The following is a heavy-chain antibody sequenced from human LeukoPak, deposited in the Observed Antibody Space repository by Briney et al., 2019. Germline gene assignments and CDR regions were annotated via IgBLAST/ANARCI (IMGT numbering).Heavy chain of an antibody. J-gene: IGHJ5*02. D-gene: IGHD3-22*01. CDR3: AKGVVDYYDSSGYYPSDL. V-gene: IGHV3-23*01. Sequence: GGSLRLSCAGSGFTFNSYAMTWVRQAPGKGLKWVSGISGSGGTTYYADSVKDRFTISRDNSNNTLYLQMNSMRVEDTAVYFCAKGVVDYYDSSGYYPSDLWGQGTLVTVSS. CDR1: GFTFNSYA. CDR2: ISGSGGTT.